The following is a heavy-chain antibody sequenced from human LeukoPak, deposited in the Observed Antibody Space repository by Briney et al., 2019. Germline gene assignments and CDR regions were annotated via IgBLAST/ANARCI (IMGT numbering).Heavy chain of an antibody. J-gene: IGHJ3*02. Sequence: GGSLRLSCAASGFTFSSYSMSWVRQAPGKGLEWVSSISSSSNYINYADSVKGRFTISSDNSKNTLYLQMNSLRAEDTAVYYCAREVEAFDIWGQGTMVTVSS. CDR1: GFTFSSYS. CDR3: AREVEAFDI. V-gene: IGHV3-21*01. CDR2: ISSSSNYI.